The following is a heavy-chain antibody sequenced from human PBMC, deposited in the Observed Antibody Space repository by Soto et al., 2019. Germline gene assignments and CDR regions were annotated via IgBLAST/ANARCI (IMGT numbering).Heavy chain of an antibody. CDR3: AKFSGYSGDWFDP. J-gene: IGHJ5*02. D-gene: IGHD2-15*01. V-gene: IGHV3-23*01. Sequence: GGSLRLSXAASGFTFSSYAMSWVRQAPGKGLEWVSGISGSGDSTYYADSVKGRFTISRDNSKNTLYLQMSSLRAEDTAVYSCAKFSGYSGDWFDPWGQGSLVTVSS. CDR1: GFTFSSYA. CDR2: ISGSGDST.